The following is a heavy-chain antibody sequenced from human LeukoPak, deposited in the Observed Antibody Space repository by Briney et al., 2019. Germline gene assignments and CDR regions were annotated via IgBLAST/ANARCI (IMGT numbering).Heavy chain of an antibody. D-gene: IGHD2-15*01. J-gene: IGHJ6*03. CDR2: INSDGSDR. V-gene: IGHV3-74*01. CDR1: GFTFSSNW. Sequence: GGSLRLSCAASGFTFSSNWMHWVRQTPGKGLVWVSRINSDGSDRSYADSVKGRFTISRDNAKNSLYLQMNSLRAEDTAVYYCATKPADQRYCSGGSCYELGMDVWGKGTTVTVSS. CDR3: ATKPADQRYCSGGSCYELGMDV.